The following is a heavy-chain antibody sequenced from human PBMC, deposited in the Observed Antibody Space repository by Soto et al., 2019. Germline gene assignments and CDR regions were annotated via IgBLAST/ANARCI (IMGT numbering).Heavy chain of an antibody. J-gene: IGHJ5*02. Sequence: PSETLSLTCAVYGGSFSGYYWSWIRQPPGKGLEWIGEINHSGSTNYNPSLKSRVTISVDTSKNQCSLKLSSVTAADTAVYYCARGVPTYYYGSGSYSGRYNWFDPWGQGTLVTVSS. CDR1: GGSFSGYY. V-gene: IGHV4-34*01. CDR2: INHSGST. D-gene: IGHD3-10*01. CDR3: ARGVPTYYYGSGSYSGRYNWFDP.